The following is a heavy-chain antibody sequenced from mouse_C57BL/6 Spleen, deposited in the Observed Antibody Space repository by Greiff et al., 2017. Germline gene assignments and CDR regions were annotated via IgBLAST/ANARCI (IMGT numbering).Heavy chain of an antibody. J-gene: IGHJ2*01. CDR3: ASPYYGSSCFDY. D-gene: IGHD1-1*01. V-gene: IGHV1-22*01. Sequence: VQLQQSGPELVKPGASVKMSCKASGYTFTDYSMHWVKQSHGKSLEWIGYINPNNGGTSYNEKFKGKATLTVNKSSSTAYMERRSLTSEDSAVYYYASPYYGSSCFDYWGQGTTLTVSS. CDR2: INPNNGGT. CDR1: GYTFTDYS.